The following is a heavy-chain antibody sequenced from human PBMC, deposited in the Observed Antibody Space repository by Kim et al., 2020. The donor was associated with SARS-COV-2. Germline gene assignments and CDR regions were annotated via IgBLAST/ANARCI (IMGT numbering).Heavy chain of an antibody. CDR1: GFTFTKTW. D-gene: IGHD1-1*01. CDR3: TTEKASLPGTY. J-gene: IGHJ4*02. Sequence: GGSLRLSCAASGFTFTKTWMSWVRQAPGKGLEWVGRIQSKTDDGTPDYAAPVKGRFTISREDSKNTLYLQMTSLKTEATAEYFCTTEKASLPGTYWGQGT. CDR2: IQSKTDDGTP. V-gene: IGHV3-15*01.